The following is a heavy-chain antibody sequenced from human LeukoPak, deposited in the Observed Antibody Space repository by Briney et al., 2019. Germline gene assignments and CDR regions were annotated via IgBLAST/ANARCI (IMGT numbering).Heavy chain of an antibody. CDR3: ARDHYYDSSGYIPAGDVFDI. Sequence: GGSLRLSCVASGLTFSSYNMNWVRQAPGKGLEWVSFISSSSNYIYYADSVKGRFTISRDNAKNSLNLQMNSLRAEDTAVYYCARDHYYDSSGYIPAGDVFDIWGQGTKVTVSS. CDR2: ISSSSNYI. V-gene: IGHV3-21*01. D-gene: IGHD3-22*01. J-gene: IGHJ3*02. CDR1: GLTFSSYN.